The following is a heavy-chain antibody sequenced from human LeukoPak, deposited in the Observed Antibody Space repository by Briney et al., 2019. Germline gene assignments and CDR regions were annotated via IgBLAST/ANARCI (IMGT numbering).Heavy chain of an antibody. CDR1: GYTFTSYY. CDR3: ARVKQQLDHYYYYGMDV. V-gene: IGHV1-46*01. CDR2: INPSGGST. D-gene: IGHD6-13*01. Sequence: GASVKVSCKASGYTFTSYYMHWVRQAPGQGLEWMGIINPSGGSTSYAQKLQGRVTMTRDTSTSTVYMELSSLRSEDTAVYYCARVKQQLDHYYYYGMDVWGQGTTVTVSS. J-gene: IGHJ6*02.